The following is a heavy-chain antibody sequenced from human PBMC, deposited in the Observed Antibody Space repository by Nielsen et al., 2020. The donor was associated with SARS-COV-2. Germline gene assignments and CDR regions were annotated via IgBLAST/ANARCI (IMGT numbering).Heavy chain of an antibody. CDR3: AKGGGSYFHPLDY. D-gene: IGHD1-26*01. V-gene: IGHV1-69*13. CDR1: GGTFSTYT. CDR2: IIPIFGTA. Sequence: SVKVSCKASGGTFSTYTISWVRQAPGQGLEWMGGIIPIFGTANYTQKFQGRVTITADEFTKTAYMELSSLRSEDTAVYYCAKGGGSYFHPLDYWGQGTLVTVSS. J-gene: IGHJ4*02.